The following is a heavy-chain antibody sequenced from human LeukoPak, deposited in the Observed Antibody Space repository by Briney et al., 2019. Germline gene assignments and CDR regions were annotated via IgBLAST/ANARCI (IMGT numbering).Heavy chain of an antibody. CDR2: IWNDGSIK. CDR1: GFSSNIYG. V-gene: IGHV3-33*01. J-gene: IGHJ3*01. CDR3: ARAAGPCDF. Sequence: GGSLRDSCAASGFSSNIYGIHWVRQAPGKGLEWVAVIWNDGSIKYYAGSVKGRFTISRDNSKNTLYLQMSSLRVEDTAVYYCARAAGPCDFWGQGTRVIVSS. D-gene: IGHD6-19*01.